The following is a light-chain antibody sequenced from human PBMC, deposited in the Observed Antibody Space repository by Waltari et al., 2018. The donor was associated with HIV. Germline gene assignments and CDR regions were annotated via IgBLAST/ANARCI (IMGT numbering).Light chain of an antibody. Sequence: EIVLTQSPATLSLSPGERATLSCRASQSVSSYLAWYQQKPGQAPRLLIYDASNRATGIPARFSGSGSGTDFTLTSSSLEPEDFAVYYCQQRSNGPPTFGQGTKLEIK. CDR1: QSVSSY. CDR2: DAS. J-gene: IGKJ2*01. V-gene: IGKV3-11*01. CDR3: QQRSNGPPT.